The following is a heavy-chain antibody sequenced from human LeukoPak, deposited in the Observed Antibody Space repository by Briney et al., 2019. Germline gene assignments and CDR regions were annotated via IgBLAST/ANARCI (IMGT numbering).Heavy chain of an antibody. CDR2: ISYDGSNK. V-gene: IGHV3-30*03. CDR1: GFTFSSYG. D-gene: IGHD1-1*01. Sequence: PGGSLRLSCAASGFTFSSYGMHWVRQAPGKGLEWVAVISYDGSNKYYADSVKGRFTISRDNSKNTLYLQMNSLRAEDTAVYYCASYNWNDESGFYWGQGTLVTVSS. CDR3: ASYNWNDESGFY. J-gene: IGHJ4*02.